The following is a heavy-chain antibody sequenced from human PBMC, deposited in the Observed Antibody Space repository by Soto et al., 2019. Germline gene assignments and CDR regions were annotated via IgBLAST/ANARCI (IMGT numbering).Heavy chain of an antibody. CDR3: ARARGDYLYYFDY. V-gene: IGHV4-30-4*01. J-gene: IGHJ4*02. D-gene: IGHD4-17*01. CDR2: IYYSGST. Sequence: SETLSLTCTVSGGSISSGDYYWSWIRQPPGKGLEWIGYIYYSGSTYYNPSLKSRVTISVDTSKNQFSLKLSSVTAADTAVYYCARARGDYLYYFDYWGQGTLVTVSS. CDR1: GGSISSGDYY.